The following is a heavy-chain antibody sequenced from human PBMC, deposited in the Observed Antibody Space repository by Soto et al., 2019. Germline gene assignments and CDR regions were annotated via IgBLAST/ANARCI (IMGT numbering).Heavy chain of an antibody. CDR1: GTSISSYY. Sequence: SETLSLTCTVSGTSISSYYWSWIRQPPGKGLEWIANIHYSGTTNYNPSLASRVTLSVDTSENQFSLKMTSVTAADRAMYFCARYNSYAIDYWGRGTLVTVSS. J-gene: IGHJ4*02. V-gene: IGHV4-59*01. CDR2: IHYSGTT. CDR3: ARYNSYAIDY. D-gene: IGHD2-8*01.